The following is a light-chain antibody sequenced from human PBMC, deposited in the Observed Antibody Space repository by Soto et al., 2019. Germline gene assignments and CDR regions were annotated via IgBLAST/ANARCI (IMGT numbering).Light chain of an antibody. CDR1: NSDVGGYNY. V-gene: IGLV2-14*03. CDR3: SSFTGSNTMV. J-gene: IGLJ2*01. Sequence: QSALTQPASVSGSPGQSITISCTGTNSDVGGYNYVSWYQQHPGKAPKLMIYDVTKRPSGVSNRFSASKSGNTASLTISGLQAEDEADYYFSSFTGSNTMVFGGGTKLTVL. CDR2: DVT.